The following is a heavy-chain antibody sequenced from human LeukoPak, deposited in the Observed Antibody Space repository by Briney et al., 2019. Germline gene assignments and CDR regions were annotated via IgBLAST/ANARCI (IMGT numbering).Heavy chain of an antibody. CDR1: GGSISSYY. D-gene: IGHD2-2*01. CDR3: ARVDFRLPAANNWFDP. J-gene: IGHJ5*02. CDR2: IYYSGST. V-gene: IGHV4-59*01. Sequence: SETLSLTCTVSGGSISSYYWSWIRQPPGKGLEWIGYIYYSGSTNYNPSLKSRVSISVDTSKNQFSLKLSSVTAADTAVYYCARVDFRLPAANNWFDPWGQGTLVTVSS.